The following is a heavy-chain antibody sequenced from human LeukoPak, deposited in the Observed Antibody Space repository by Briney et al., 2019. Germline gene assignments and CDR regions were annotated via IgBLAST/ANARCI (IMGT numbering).Heavy chain of an antibody. CDR1: GYTFTSYG. CDR3: ARATSYGSGTPDAFDI. J-gene: IGHJ3*02. D-gene: IGHD3-10*01. Sequence: GASVKVSCKASGYTFTSYGISWVRQAPGQGLEWMGWISAYNGNTNYAQKLQGRVTMTTDTSTSTAYMELRSLRSDDTAVYYCARATSYGSGTPDAFDIWGQGTMVTVSS. CDR2: ISAYNGNT. V-gene: IGHV1-18*01.